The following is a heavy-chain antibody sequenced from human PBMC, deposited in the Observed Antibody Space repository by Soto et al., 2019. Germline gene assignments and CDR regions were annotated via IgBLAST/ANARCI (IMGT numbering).Heavy chain of an antibody. J-gene: IGHJ4*02. CDR2: IIPIFGTA. CDR3: ASYCYDSSGYLHYFDY. Sequence: QVQLVQSGAEVKKPGSSVKVSCKASGGTFSSYAISWVRQAPGQGLEWMGGIIPIFGTANYAQKFQGRVTITADKSTSTAYVELSRLRSEDTAVYYCASYCYDSSGYLHYFDYWGQGTLVTVSS. D-gene: IGHD3-22*01. V-gene: IGHV1-69*06. CDR1: GGTFSSYA.